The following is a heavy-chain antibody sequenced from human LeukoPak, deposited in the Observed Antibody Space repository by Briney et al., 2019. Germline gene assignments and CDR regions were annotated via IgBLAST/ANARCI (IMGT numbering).Heavy chain of an antibody. D-gene: IGHD3-22*01. CDR1: GFTFSDYY. CDR3: ARGLSYYYDSSGYLY. J-gene: IGHJ4*02. V-gene: IGHV3-11*01. CDR2: ISSSGSTI. Sequence: GGSLRPSCAASGFTFSDYYMSWIRQAPGKGLEWVSYISSSGSTIYYADSVKGRFTISRDNAKNSLYLQMNSLRAEDTAVYYCARGLSYYYDSSGYLYWGQGTLVTVSS.